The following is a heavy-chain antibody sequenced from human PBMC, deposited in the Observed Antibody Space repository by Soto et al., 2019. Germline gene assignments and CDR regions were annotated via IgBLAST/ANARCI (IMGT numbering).Heavy chain of an antibody. CDR2: ISGDGATT. CDR3: ARDLTSSGRSTYLGY. J-gene: IGHJ4*02. D-gene: IGHD6-19*01. V-gene: IGHV3-23*01. Sequence: EVQLLDSGGVLVQPGGSLRLSCAASGFTFSSYALSWVRQASGKGLEWVSGISGDGATTYYTDSVKGRFTISRDSSTNTLYLQMNSLRAEDSAVYYCARDLTSSGRSTYLGYWGQGTLVTVSS. CDR1: GFTFSSYA.